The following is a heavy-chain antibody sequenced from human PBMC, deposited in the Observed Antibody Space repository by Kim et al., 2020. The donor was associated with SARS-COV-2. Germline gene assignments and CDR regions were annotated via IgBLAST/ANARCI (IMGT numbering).Heavy chain of an antibody. CDR1: GFTFSDYY. Sequence: GGSLRLSCAASGFTFSDYYMSWIRQAPGKGLEWVSYISSSGSTIYYADSVKGRFTLSRDNAKNSLYMQMNSLRAEATAVSSCASRCRGCSCARVYDYWG. CDR2: ISSSGSTI. J-gene: IGHJ4*01. D-gene: IGHD2-15*01. CDR3: ASRCRGCSCARVYDY. V-gene: IGHV3-11*01.